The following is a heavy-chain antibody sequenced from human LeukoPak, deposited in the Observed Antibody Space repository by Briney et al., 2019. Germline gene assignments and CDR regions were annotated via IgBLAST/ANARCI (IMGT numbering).Heavy chain of an antibody. Sequence: ASVKVSCKASGYTFTSNYIHWVRQAPGQGLEWMGMIYLRDGSTSYAQKFQGRVTITADESTSTAYMELSSLRSEDTAVYYCARDSSEFRSLIFHWGQGTLVTVSS. CDR3: ARDSSEFRSLIFH. J-gene: IGHJ1*01. CDR2: IYLRDGST. D-gene: IGHD3-9*01. CDR1: GYTFTSNY. V-gene: IGHV1-46*01.